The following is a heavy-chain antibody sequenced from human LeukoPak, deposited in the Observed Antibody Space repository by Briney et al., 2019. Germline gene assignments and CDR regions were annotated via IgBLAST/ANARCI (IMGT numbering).Heavy chain of an antibody. CDR2: IKQDGSEK. Sequence: GGSLRLSCAASGFTFSTYYMSWVRQAPGTGLEWVANIKQDGSEKYYVDSVKGRFTIPRDNAKNSLYLQMNSLRAEDTAVYYCARDVGASWPNFDYWGQGTLVTVSS. V-gene: IGHV3-7*01. D-gene: IGHD1-26*01. CDR3: ARDVGASWPNFDY. CDR1: GFTFSTYY. J-gene: IGHJ4*02.